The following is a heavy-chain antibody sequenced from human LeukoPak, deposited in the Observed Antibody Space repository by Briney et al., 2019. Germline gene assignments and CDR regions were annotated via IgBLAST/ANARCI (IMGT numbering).Heavy chain of an antibody. V-gene: IGHV4-38-2*02. Sequence: SETLSLTCTVSGYSISSGYYWGWIRQPPGKGLEWIGSIYHSGSTYYNPSLKSRVTISVDTSKNQFSLKLSSVTAADTAVYYCAREARGAAAGTIDYWGQGTLVTVSS. CDR2: IYHSGST. D-gene: IGHD6-13*01. CDR3: AREARGAAAGTIDY. J-gene: IGHJ4*02. CDR1: GYSISSGYY.